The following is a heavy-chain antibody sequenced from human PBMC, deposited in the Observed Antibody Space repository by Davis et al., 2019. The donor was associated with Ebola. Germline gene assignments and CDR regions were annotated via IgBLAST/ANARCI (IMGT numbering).Heavy chain of an antibody. CDR1: GFTFSSYA. J-gene: IGHJ4*02. CDR2: ISGSSGST. Sequence: GESLKVSCAASGFTFSSYAMSWVRQAPGKGLEWVSVISGSSGSTYYADSVKGRFTISRDNSKNTLYLQMNSLRAEDTAVYYCAKDGLVGATGYWGQGTLVTVSS. CDR3: AKDGLVGATGY. V-gene: IGHV3-23*01. D-gene: IGHD1-26*01.